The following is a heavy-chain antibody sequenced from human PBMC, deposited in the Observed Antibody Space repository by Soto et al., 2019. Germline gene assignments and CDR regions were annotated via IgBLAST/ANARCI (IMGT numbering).Heavy chain of an antibody. D-gene: IGHD3-22*01. V-gene: IGHV4-59*01. CDR2: IYYSGST. J-gene: IGHJ5*02. CDR3: ARSVGHYYDSSGYYDNWFDP. CDR1: GGSISSYY. Sequence: LSLTCTVSGGSISSYYWSWIRQPPGKGLEWIGYIYYSGSTNYNPSLKSRVTISVDTSKNQFSLKLSSVTAADTAVYYCARSVGHYYDSSGYYDNWFDPWGQGTLVTVPQ.